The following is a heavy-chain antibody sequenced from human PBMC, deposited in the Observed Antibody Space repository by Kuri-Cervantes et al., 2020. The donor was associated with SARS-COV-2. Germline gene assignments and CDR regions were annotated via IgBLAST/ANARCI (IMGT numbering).Heavy chain of an antibody. CDR2: IYYSGST. CDR3: ARLEGDIVVVPAALYFDY. Sequence: GSLRLSCTVSGGSISSYYWSWIRQPPGKGLEWIGYIYYSGSTNYNPSLKSRVTISVDTSKNQFSLKLSSVTAADTAVYYCARLEGDIVVVPAALYFDYWGQGTLVTGSS. V-gene: IGHV4-59*12. D-gene: IGHD2-2*01. CDR1: GGSISSYY. J-gene: IGHJ4*02.